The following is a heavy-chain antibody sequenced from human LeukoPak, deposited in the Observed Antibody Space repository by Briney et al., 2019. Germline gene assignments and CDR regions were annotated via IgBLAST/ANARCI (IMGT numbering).Heavy chain of an antibody. V-gene: IGHV3-7*01. J-gene: IGHJ4*02. CDR1: GLPFVSYW. D-gene: IGHD5-18*01. Sequence: HPGGSLKLSCEVFGLPFVSYWMSWFAQAPGKGLEGVANIKQDGSDKYYVGSVKGRFTISRDNAKNSLYLQMNSLRAEDTAVYYCTRPSGGYSYDYWGQGTLVTVSS. CDR3: TRPSGGYSYDY. CDR2: IKQDGSDK.